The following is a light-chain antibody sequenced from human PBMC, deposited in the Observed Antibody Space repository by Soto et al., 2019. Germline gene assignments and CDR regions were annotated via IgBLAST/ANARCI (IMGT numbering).Light chain of an antibody. CDR1: QSVSDNF. CDR2: GAS. CDR3: QQYGRSPGFFT. V-gene: IGKV3-20*01. J-gene: IGKJ3*01. Sequence: EIVLTQSPGTLSLSPGERATLSCRASQSVSDNFLAWYRQKPGQPPRLLIYGASRRATGIPDRFSGSGSGTDFTLTISRLEPEDFAVYYCQQYGRSPGFFTFGPGTKVDIK.